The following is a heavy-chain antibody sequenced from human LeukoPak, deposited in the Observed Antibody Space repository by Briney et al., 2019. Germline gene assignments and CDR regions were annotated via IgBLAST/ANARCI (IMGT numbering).Heavy chain of an antibody. D-gene: IGHD4-17*01. CDR1: VGSISRYY. Sequence: SETLSLTCTVSVGSISRYYWSWIRQPAGKGLEWIGRIDTSGSTNYNPSLKSRVTMSVDTSKNHFSLRRSYVTAADTAVYYCARGPYGDYCSDYWGQGTLVTVSS. J-gene: IGHJ4*02. CDR2: IDTSGST. V-gene: IGHV4-4*07. CDR3: ARGPYGDYCSDY.